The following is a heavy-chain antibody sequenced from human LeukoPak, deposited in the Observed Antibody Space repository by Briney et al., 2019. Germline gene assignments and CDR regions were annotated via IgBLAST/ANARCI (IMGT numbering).Heavy chain of an antibody. Sequence: GGSLRLSCAASGFTFSNAWMSWVRQAPGKGLEWVGRIKSKPDGGTIHYAAPMKGRFTVSRDDSKNTVYLQMNSLITEDTAVYYCTTDYDGGYWGQGTLVTVSS. CDR2: IKSKPDGGTI. CDR1: GFTFSNAW. CDR3: TTDYDGGY. D-gene: IGHD3-3*01. J-gene: IGHJ4*02. V-gene: IGHV3-15*01.